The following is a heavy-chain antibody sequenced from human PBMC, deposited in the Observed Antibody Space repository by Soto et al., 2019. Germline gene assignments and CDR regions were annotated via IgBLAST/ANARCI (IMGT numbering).Heavy chain of an antibody. CDR1: GGSFSSYA. Sequence: QVQLVQTGAEVRKPGSSVKVSCQSFGGSFSSYAFSWVRQPPGQGLGWMGGLIVILGTTNYAQKFKGRVTSTADESTSTAYMEVSSLESEDTAMYYWASGYYDSSGYSIDYWGQGTQVTVSS. CDR2: LIVILGTT. CDR3: ASGYYDSSGYSIDY. J-gene: IGHJ4*02. V-gene: IGHV1-69*01. D-gene: IGHD3-22*01.